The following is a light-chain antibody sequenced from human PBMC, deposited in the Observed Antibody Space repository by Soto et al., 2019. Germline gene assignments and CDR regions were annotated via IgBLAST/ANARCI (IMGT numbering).Light chain of an antibody. J-gene: IGKJ2*01. CDR3: QQYDSYSPYT. CDR1: QTISSS. V-gene: IGKV1-5*03. Sequence: DIQMTQFPPTLSASIGDRVTITCRASQTISSSLAWYQQKPGKAPKLLIYKASTFETGVPSRFSGSGSGTEFSLTISSLQPDDFATYYCQQYDSYSPYTFGQGTRLGIK. CDR2: KAS.